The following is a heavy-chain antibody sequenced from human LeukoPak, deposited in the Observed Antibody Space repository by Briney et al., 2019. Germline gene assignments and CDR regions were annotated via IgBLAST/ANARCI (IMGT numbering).Heavy chain of an antibody. D-gene: IGHD5-18*01. J-gene: IGHJ3*02. V-gene: IGHV3-15*01. CDR1: GFTFSNAW. CDR2: IKSKTDGGTT. CDR3: TTDVDTAMVSYAFDI. Sequence: GGSLRLSCAASGFTFSNAWMSWVRQAPGKGLEWVGRIKSKTDGGTTDYAAPVKGRFTISIDDSKNTLYLQMNSLKTEDTAVYYCTTDVDTAMVSYAFDIWGQGTMVTVSS.